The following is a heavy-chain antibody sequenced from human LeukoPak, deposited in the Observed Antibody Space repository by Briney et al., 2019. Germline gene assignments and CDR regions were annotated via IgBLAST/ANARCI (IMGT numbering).Heavy chain of an antibody. CDR3: ARGSLVHYYGSGSYRIRAGFDS. J-gene: IGHJ4*02. V-gene: IGHV3-48*03. CDR2: ISGNGNTI. CDR1: GFTFSNYE. Sequence: PGGALRLSCAASGFTFSNYEMNWVRQAPGKGLEWLSYISGNGNTIYYADSVKGRFTISRDNGKNSLYLQMNSLRAEDTAVYYCARGSLVHYYGSGSYRIRAGFDSWGQGTLVTVSS. D-gene: IGHD3-10*01.